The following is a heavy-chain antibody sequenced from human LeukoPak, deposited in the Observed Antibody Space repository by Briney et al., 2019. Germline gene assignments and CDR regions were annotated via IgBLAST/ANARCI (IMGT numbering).Heavy chain of an antibody. CDR2: IYHSGST. V-gene: IGHV4-38-2*02. D-gene: IGHD2-2*01. CDR3: ARDPDIVVVPAAD. Sequence: SETLSLXCTVSGYSISSGYYWGSIRQPPGKGLEWIGSIYHSGSTYYNPSLKSRVTISVDTSKNQFSLKLSSVTAADTAVYYCARDPDIVVVPAADWGQGTLVTVSS. J-gene: IGHJ4*02. CDR1: GYSISSGYY.